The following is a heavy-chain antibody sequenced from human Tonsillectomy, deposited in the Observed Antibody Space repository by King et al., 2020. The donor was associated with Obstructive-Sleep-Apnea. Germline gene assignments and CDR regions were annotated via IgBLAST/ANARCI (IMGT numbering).Heavy chain of an antibody. CDR2: ISTYNGNT. J-gene: IGHJ4*02. V-gene: IGHV1-18*01. D-gene: IGHD6-19*01. CDR3: AREEQWLSFDY. Sequence: VQLVESGAEVKKPGASVKISCKASGYTFTSYHITWMRQAPGQGLEWMGWISTYNGNTKYAQRFQGRVTMTTDTSTSTAYMELRSLRSDDTAVYYCAREEQWLSFDYWGQGTLVNV. CDR1: GYTFTSYH.